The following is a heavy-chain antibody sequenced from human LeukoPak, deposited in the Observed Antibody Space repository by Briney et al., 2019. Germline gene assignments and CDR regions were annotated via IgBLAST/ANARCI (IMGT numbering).Heavy chain of an antibody. CDR2: VYRSGST. Sequence: SEALSLTCTVSGGSISDSYWCWMRQSAGKGLEWIGRVYRSGSTNYNPSLKSRVVISVDTSKNQFSLNLASVTAADTAVYFCARGETLDETPPGWVYFSHWDPGTLVTVSS. CDR3: ARGETLDETPPGWVYFSH. V-gene: IGHV4-4*07. D-gene: IGHD4-23*01. J-gene: IGHJ1*01. CDR1: GGSISDSY.